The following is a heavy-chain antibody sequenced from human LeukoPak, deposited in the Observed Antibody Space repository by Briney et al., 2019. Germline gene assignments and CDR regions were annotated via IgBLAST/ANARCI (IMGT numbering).Heavy chain of an antibody. V-gene: IGHV3-48*01. J-gene: IGHJ4*02. CDR1: GFSFSTYN. Sequence: GGSLRLSCVASGFSFSTYNMNWVRQAPGMNLEWVSYITSGSDTIYYADSVKGRFTISRDNAKNTLYLQMNSLRAEDTAVYYCATRRGGGPYYFDYWGQGTLVTVSS. CDR3: ATRRGGGPYYFDY. D-gene: IGHD2-15*01. CDR2: ITSGSDTI.